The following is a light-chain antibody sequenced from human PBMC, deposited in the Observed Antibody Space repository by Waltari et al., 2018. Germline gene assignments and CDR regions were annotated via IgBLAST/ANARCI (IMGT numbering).Light chain of an antibody. V-gene: IGKV1-5*03. Sequence: DTQMTQSPSTLSASVGARVTIPCRASQRVSSCLAWFQQKPGRTPKLLIYKASTLERGVPSRFSGSGSGTEFTLTISGLQPDDFASYYCQQYDTYPLTFGGGTKVEIK. CDR3: QQYDTYPLT. J-gene: IGKJ4*01. CDR1: QRVSSC. CDR2: KAS.